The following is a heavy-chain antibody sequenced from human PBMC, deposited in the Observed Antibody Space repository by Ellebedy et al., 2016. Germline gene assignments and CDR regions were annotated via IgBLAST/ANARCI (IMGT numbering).Heavy chain of an antibody. J-gene: IGHJ4*02. Sequence: GESLKISXTTSGLTFSAHAIHWVRQAPGKGLEWVSVISDDTYTQYHADSVKGRFTISRDSSKNTVYLQMNSLRAEDTAVYFCTKATPYGTTWFGRGDSWGQGTLVTVSS. CDR1: GLTFSAHA. D-gene: IGHD3-10*01. CDR3: TKATPYGTTWFGRGDS. V-gene: IGHV3-30*18. CDR2: ISDDTYTQ.